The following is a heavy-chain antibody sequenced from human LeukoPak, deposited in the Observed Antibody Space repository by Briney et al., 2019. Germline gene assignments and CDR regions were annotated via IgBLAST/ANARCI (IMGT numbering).Heavy chain of an antibody. Sequence: GGSLRLSCAASGFTFSSYAMHWVRQAPGKGLEWVAVISYDGSNKYYADSVKGRFTISRDNSKNMLYLQMDSLRTDDTAIYSCARGATNDFWTGYGWFDPWGQGTLVTVSS. V-gene: IGHV3-30-3*01. J-gene: IGHJ5*02. CDR3: ARGATNDFWTGYGWFDP. D-gene: IGHD3/OR15-3a*01. CDR1: GFTFSSYA. CDR2: ISYDGSNK.